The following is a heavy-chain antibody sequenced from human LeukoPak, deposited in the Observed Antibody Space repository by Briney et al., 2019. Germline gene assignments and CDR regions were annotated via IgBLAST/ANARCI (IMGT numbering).Heavy chain of an antibody. CDR1: GGSISSYY. Sequence: SETLSLTCTVSGGSISSYYWSWIRQPPGKGLEWIGYIYYSGSTYYNPSLKSRVTISVDTSKNQFSLKLSSVTAADTAVYYCARAITSCDFYGDSQYYFDYWGQGTLVTVSS. D-gene: IGHD4-17*01. J-gene: IGHJ4*02. CDR3: ARAITSCDFYGDSQYYFDY. V-gene: IGHV4-59*12. CDR2: IYYSGST.